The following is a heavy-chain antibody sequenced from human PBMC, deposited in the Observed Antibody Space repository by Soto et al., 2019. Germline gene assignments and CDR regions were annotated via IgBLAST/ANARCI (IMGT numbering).Heavy chain of an antibody. CDR2: TYYRSKWYN. Sequence: KTLSHTCAISGNSVPSTSDALNWIRHSTSRGLEWLGRTYYRSKWYNDYAVSMRSRITINPDTTKNQFSLQLNSATPEDTAVYYCATWRFDYWGQGTLVTSPQ. V-gene: IGHV6-1*01. CDR1: GNSVPSTSDA. J-gene: IGHJ4*02. CDR3: ATWRFDY.